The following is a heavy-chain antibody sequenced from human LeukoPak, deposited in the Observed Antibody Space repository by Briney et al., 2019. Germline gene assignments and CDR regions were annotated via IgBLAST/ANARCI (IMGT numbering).Heavy chain of an antibody. CDR3: ATSAAVGGVKWFDP. D-gene: IGHD6-19*01. V-gene: IGHV4-4*07. J-gene: IGHJ5*02. CDR1: GGSISSYY. CDR2: IYTDGDT. Sequence: SETLSLTCNVYGGSISSYYWSWIRQTAGKGLEWIGRIYTDGDTDYNPSLKSRVTISVDKSRNQLFLNLNSVPAADTAVYYCATSAAVGGVKWFDPWGQGTLVTVSS.